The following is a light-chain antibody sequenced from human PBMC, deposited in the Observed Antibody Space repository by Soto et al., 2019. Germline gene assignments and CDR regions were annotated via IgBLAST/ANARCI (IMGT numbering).Light chain of an antibody. CDR1: QSVRSSY. CDR2: GAS. CDR3: QHFGGTTFT. V-gene: IGKV3-20*01. J-gene: IGKJ5*01. Sequence: EIVLTHSPGTLSFSPGEGATLSCRAGQSVRSSYIAWYQQRPGQTPSLLIYGASTRATGIPDRFSGSGSGTHFTLTISRLEPGDFAVYYCQHFGGTTFTFGQGTRLEIK.